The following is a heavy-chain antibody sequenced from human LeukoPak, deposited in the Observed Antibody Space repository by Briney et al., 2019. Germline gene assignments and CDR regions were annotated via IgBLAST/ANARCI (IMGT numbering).Heavy chain of an antibody. CDR3: ASSLIKYGGKGRFDY. CDR1: GGSFSGYY. J-gene: IGHJ4*02. D-gene: IGHD4-23*01. Sequence: PSETLSLTCAVYGGSFSGYYWSWIRQPPGKGLEWIGEINHSGSTNYNPSLKSRVTISVDTSKNQFSLKLSSVTAADTAVYYCASSLIKYGGKGRFDYWGQGTLVTVSS. CDR2: INHSGST. V-gene: IGHV4-34*01.